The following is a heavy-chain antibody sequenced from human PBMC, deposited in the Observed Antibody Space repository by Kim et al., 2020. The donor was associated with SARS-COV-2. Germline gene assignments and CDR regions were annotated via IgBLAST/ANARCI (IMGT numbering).Heavy chain of an antibody. CDR1: GFSFSSYA. J-gene: IGHJ3*02. CDR3: ARTLGASYYGAFDI. Sequence: GGSLRLSCAASGFSFSSYAMHWVRQVPGKGLEWVAVISYDGTNKYYADSVKGRFTVSRDNSKNTLYLQMNSLTAEETAVYYCARTLGASYYGAFDIWGQGTLVTVSS. D-gene: IGHD1-26*01. V-gene: IGHV3-30*04. CDR2: ISYDGTNK.